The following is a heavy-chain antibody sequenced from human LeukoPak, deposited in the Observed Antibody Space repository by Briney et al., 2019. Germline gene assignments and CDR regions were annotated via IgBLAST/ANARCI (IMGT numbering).Heavy chain of an antibody. J-gene: IGHJ4*02. CDR1: GGTFSSYA. Sequence: SVKVSCKASGGTFSSYAISWVRQAPGQGLEWMGGIIPIFGTAYYAQKFQGRVTITADESTSTAYMELSSLRSEDTAVYYCARWALLDYYDSSGYYSDWGQGTLVTVSS. CDR2: IIPIFGTA. D-gene: IGHD3-22*01. CDR3: ARWALLDYYDSSGYYSD. V-gene: IGHV1-69*13.